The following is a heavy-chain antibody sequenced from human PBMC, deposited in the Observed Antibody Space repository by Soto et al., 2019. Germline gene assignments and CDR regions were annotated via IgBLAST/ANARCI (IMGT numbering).Heavy chain of an antibody. D-gene: IGHD3-22*01. CDR2: IYHSGST. V-gene: IGHV4-4*02. CDR1: GGSISSSNW. Sequence: QVQLQESGPGLVKPSGTLSLTCAVSGGSISSSNWWSWVRQPPGKGLEWIGEIYHSGSTNYNPSIKSRVTMSVDKSKNQFSLKLSSVTAADTAVYYCARGIRAHYHDNKRGWFDPWGQGTLVTVSS. J-gene: IGHJ5*02. CDR3: ARGIRAHYHDNKRGWFDP.